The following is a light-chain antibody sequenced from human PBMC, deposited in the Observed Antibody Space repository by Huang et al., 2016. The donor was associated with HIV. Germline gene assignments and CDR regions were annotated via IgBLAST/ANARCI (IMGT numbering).Light chain of an antibody. Sequence: DIQMTQSPSSLSASVGDRVTITCQASQDIAKYLNWYQQKPGQAPKLLIYDASTLETGVPSIFSGSASGTDFTFTISSLQPEDIATYYCQQYDSLPPWTFGQGTRVEIK. CDR1: QDIAKY. CDR3: QQYDSLPPWT. CDR2: DAS. J-gene: IGKJ1*01. V-gene: IGKV1-33*01.